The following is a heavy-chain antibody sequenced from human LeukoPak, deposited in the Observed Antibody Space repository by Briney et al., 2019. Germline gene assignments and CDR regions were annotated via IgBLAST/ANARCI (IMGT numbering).Heavy chain of an antibody. CDR2: IYHSGST. CDR3: ARNPVADINYGMDV. J-gene: IGHJ6*02. V-gene: IGHV4-4*02. D-gene: IGHD6-19*01. CDR1: GGSISSSNW. Sequence: SEALSLTCAVSGGSISSSNWWSWVRQPPGKGLEWIGEIYHSGSTNYNPSLKSRVTISVDKSKNQFSLKLSSVTAADTAVYYCARNPVADINYGMDVWGQGTTVTVSS.